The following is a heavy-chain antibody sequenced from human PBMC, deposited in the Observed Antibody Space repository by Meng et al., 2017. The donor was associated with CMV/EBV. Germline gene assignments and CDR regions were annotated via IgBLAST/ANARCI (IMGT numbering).Heavy chain of an antibody. V-gene: IGHV1-69*05. J-gene: IGHJ4*02. D-gene: IGHD5-18*01. CDR3: AVTVDTAAYYFDY. CDR1: GSTFSIYA. CDR2: IIPIFGTA. Sequence: KAAGSTFSIYAISWVRQAPGQGLEWMGGIIPIFGTANYAQKFQGRVTITTDESTSTAYMELSSLRSEDTAVYYCAVTVDTAAYYFDYWGQGTLVTVSS.